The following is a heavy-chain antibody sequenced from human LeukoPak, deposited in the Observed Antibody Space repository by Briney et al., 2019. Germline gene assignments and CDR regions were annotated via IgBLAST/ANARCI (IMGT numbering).Heavy chain of an antibody. CDR3: AELGITMIGGV. V-gene: IGHV3-48*04. CDR1: GFTFSSYG. J-gene: IGHJ6*04. Sequence: GGSLRLSCAASGFTFSSYGVSWVRQAPGKGLEWVSYISNSGSTIYYADSVKGRFTISRDNAKNSLYLQMNSLRAEDTAVYYCAELGITMIGGVWGKGTTVTISS. D-gene: IGHD3-10*02. CDR2: ISNSGSTI.